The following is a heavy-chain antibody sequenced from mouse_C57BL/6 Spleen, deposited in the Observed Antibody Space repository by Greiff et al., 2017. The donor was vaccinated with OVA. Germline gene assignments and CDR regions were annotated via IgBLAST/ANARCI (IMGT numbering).Heavy chain of an antibody. J-gene: IGHJ3*01. CDR1: GYTFTDYY. CDR3: AIYYDYDEGFAY. Sequence: QVQLQQSGAELVRPGASVELSCKASGYTFTDYYINWVKQRPGQGLEWIARIYPGSGNTYYNEKFKGKATLTAEKSSSTAYMQLSSLTSEDSAVYFCAIYYDYDEGFAYWGQGTLVTVSA. D-gene: IGHD2-4*01. CDR2: IYPGSGNT. V-gene: IGHV1-76*01.